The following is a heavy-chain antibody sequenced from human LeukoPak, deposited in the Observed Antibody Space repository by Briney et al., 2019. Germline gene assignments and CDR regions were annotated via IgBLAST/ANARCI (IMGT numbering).Heavy chain of an antibody. CDR2: INHSGST. D-gene: IGHD2-2*02. CDR1: GGSISSGGYY. Sequence: SQTLSLTCTVSGGSISSGGYYWSWIRQPPGKGLEWIGEINHSGSTNYNPSLKSRVTISVDTSKNQFSLKLSSVTAADTAVYYCARHVGFNCSSTSCYIDYWGQGTLVTVSS. CDR3: ARHVGFNCSSTSCYIDY. V-gene: IGHV4-39*01. J-gene: IGHJ4*02.